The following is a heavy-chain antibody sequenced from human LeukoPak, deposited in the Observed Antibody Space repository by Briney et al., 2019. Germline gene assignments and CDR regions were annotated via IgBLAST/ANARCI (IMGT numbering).Heavy chain of an antibody. CDR1: GYTFTGYY. V-gene: IGHV1-2*02. D-gene: IGHD3-16*01. Sequence: ASVKVSCKASGYTFTGYYMHWVRQAPGQGLEWMGWINPNSGGTNYAQKFQGRVTMTRDTSISTAYMELGRLRSDDTAVYYCARDRVTVFRGNPRNWFDPWGQGTLVTVSS. J-gene: IGHJ5*02. CDR2: INPNSGGT. CDR3: ARDRVTVFRGNPRNWFDP.